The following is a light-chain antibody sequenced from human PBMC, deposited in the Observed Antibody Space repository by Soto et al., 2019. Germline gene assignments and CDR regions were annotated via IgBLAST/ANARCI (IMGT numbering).Light chain of an antibody. CDR1: TGAVTSDYY. V-gene: IGLV7-43*01. Sequence: QTVVTQEPSLTVSPGGTVTLTCALTTGAVTSDYYPNWFQRKPGQALRTLIYRTSNKHSWTPARFSGSLLGGKAALTLSGVQPEDEADYYCVLLYGGAWVFGGGTELTVL. CDR3: VLLYGGAWV. CDR2: RTS. J-gene: IGLJ3*02.